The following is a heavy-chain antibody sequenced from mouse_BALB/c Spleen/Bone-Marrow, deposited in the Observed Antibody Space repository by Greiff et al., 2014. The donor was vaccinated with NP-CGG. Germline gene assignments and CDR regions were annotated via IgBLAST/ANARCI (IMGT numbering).Heavy chain of an antibody. CDR1: GYTFTSYW. D-gene: IGHD1-1*01. CDR3: ARGGDYYGSSSFAY. V-gene: IGHV1S41*01. J-gene: IGHJ3*01. Sequence: DLVKPGASVMLSCKASGYTFTSYWINWIEQRPGQGLEWIGRIAPGSGSTYYNEMFKGKATLTVDTSSSTAYIQLSSLSSEDSAVYFCARGGDYYGSSSFAYWGQGTLVTVSA. CDR2: IAPGSGST.